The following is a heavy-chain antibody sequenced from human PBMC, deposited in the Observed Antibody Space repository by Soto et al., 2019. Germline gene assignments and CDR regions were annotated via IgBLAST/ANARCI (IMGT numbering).Heavy chain of an antibody. V-gene: IGHV3-30*18. D-gene: IGHD3-22*01. CDR3: AKDQPDSSGYHYNWFDP. CDR1: GFTFSSYG. J-gene: IGHJ5*02. Sequence: QVQLVESGGGVVQPGRSLRLSCAASGFTFSSYGMHWVRQAPGKGLEWVAVISYDGSNKYYADSVKGRFTISRDNSKNTLYLQMNSLRAEDTAVYYCAKDQPDSSGYHYNWFDPWGQGTLVTVSS. CDR2: ISYDGSNK.